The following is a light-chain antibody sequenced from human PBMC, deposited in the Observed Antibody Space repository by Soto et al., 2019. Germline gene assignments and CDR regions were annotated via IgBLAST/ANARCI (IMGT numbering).Light chain of an antibody. J-gene: IGKJ5*01. Sequence: DIQMTQSPSSLSVSVGDRVTITCRASQRVGKYLAWFQQKPGRAPESLIYDISTLQSGVPSKFSGSGSGTDFTLTINSLQPGDSATYYCQQYHTYPRTFGQGTRLEIK. CDR1: QRVGKY. CDR2: DIS. V-gene: IGKV1-16*02. CDR3: QQYHTYPRT.